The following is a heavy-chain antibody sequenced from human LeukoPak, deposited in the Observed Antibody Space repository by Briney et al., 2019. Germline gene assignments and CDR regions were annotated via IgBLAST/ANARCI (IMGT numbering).Heavy chain of an antibody. CDR3: ARDLPISTWINSDAEYFQH. J-gene: IGHJ1*01. CDR2: INPNSGCT. D-gene: IGHD4-23*01. CDR1: GYTFTGYY. Sequence: ASVKVSCKASGYTFTGYYMHWVRQAPGQGLEWMGWINPNSGCTNHAQKFQGRVTMTRDTSISTAYMELSRLRSDDTAVYYCARDLPISTWINSDAEYFQHWGQGTLVTVSS. V-gene: IGHV1-2*02.